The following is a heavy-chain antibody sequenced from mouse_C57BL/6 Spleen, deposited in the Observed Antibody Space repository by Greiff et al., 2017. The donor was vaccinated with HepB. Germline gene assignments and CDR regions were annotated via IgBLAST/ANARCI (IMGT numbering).Heavy chain of an antibody. CDR1: GYTFTSYG. CDR3: AREGGYYYGCSLLYWYFDV. J-gene: IGHJ1*03. Sequence: VQLQQSGAELARPGASVKLSCKASGYTFTSYGISWVKQRTGQGLEWIGEIYPRSGNTYYNEKFKGKATLTADKSSSTAYMELRSLTSEDSAVYFCAREGGYYYGCSLLYWYFDVWGTGTTVTVSS. CDR2: IYPRSGNT. V-gene: IGHV1-81*01. D-gene: IGHD1-1*01.